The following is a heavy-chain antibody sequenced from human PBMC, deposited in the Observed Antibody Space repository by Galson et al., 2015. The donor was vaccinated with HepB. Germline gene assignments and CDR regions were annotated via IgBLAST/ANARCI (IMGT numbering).Heavy chain of an antibody. CDR3: VFLRGNDLKPLDY. J-gene: IGHJ4*02. V-gene: IGHV6-1*01. D-gene: IGHD4-23*01. Sequence: CAISGDSVSSNSAAWNWIRQSPSRGLEWLGRTYYRSKWYNNYAVSVRSRITINPDTSKNQFSLQLNSVTPEDTAVYYCVFLRGNDLKPLDYWGQGTLVTVSS. CDR1: GDSVSSNSAA. CDR2: TYYRSKWYN.